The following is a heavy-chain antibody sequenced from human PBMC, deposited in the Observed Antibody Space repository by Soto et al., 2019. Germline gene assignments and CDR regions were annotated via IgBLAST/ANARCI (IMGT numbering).Heavy chain of an antibody. D-gene: IGHD3-22*01. CDR3: ARVSGITMIVVVSYFDY. CDR2: ISAYNGNT. Sequence: ASVKVSCKASGGTFSSYAISWVRQAPGQGLEWMGWISAYNGNTNYAQKLQGRVTRTTDTSTSTAYMELRSLRSDDTAVYYCARVSGITMIVVVSYFDYWGQGTLVTVSS. V-gene: IGHV1-18*01. CDR1: GGTFSSYA. J-gene: IGHJ4*02.